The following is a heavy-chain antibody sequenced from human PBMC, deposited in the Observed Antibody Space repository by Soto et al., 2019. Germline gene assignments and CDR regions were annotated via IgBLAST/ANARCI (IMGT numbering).Heavy chain of an antibody. V-gene: IGHV3-30*18. J-gene: IGHJ4*02. Sequence: QVQLVESGGGVVQPGRSLRLSCAASGFTFSSYGMHWVRQAPGKGLEWVAVISYDGSNKYYADSVKGRFTISRDNCKNSLYLQMNSLRGEDRAVYYCAKVSTAMSYFDYWGQGTLVTVSS. CDR3: AKVSTAMSYFDY. D-gene: IGHD5-18*01. CDR1: GFTFSSYG. CDR2: ISYDGSNK.